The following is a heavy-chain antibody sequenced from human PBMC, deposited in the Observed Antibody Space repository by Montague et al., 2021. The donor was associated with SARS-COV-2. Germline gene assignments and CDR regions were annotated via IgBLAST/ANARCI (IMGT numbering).Heavy chain of an antibody. Sequence: SETLSLTCTVSGGSISSSRYYWTWIRQTPGKGLEWIGSIYYSGSTYYNPSLKSRVTISVDTSKNQFSLKLSSVTAADTAVYYCVRSRAERYFALTELHAEVKPYSFDHWGQGTLVTVSS. CDR1: GGSISSSRYY. CDR3: VRSRAERYFALTELHAEVKPYSFDH. D-gene: IGHD3-9*01. CDR2: IYYSGST. V-gene: IGHV4-39*07. J-gene: IGHJ4*02.